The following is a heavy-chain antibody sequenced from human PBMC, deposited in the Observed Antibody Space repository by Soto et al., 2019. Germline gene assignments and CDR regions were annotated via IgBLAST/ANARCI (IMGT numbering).Heavy chain of an antibody. CDR1: GGSFSGYY. V-gene: IGHV4-34*01. CDR2: INHSGST. D-gene: IGHD2-8*02. J-gene: IGHJ4*02. Sequence: SETLSLTCAVYGGSFSGYYWTWIRQPPGTGLEWIGEINHSGSTNYNPSLKSRVTISVDTSKNQFSLKLTSVTAADTAVYYCTRDKITGIFDYWGQGPLVTVS. CDR3: TRDKITGIFDY.